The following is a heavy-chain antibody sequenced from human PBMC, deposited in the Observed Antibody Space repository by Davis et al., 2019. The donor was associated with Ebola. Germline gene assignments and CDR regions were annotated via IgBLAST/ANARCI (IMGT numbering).Heavy chain of an antibody. J-gene: IGHJ4*02. Sequence: PSETLSLTCTVSGGSINNYYWNWIRQPPGKGLEWIGYMYYGGDTKYNPSLKSRVTISADTSKKQFSLKLNSVTAADTAVYYCARIKPYYDNDAYSGYFDYWGQGTRVTVSS. CDR1: GGSINNYY. CDR3: ARIKPYYDNDAYSGYFDY. CDR2: MYYGGDT. V-gene: IGHV4-59*08. D-gene: IGHD3-22*01.